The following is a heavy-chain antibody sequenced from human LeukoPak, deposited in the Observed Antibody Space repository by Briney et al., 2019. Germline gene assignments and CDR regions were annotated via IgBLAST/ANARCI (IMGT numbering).Heavy chain of an antibody. Sequence: ASVKVTCLSCGYTFTAHYMHWVRQAPGQGLEGMGCININNGDTKKTQKRQGRVTMTRDTSISTAYLELSGLTSDDTAVFYCARGTGSSWFDPWGQGTLVTVSS. CDR3: ARGTGSSWFDP. CDR1: GYTFTAHY. CDR2: ININNGDT. J-gene: IGHJ5*02. V-gene: IGHV1-2*02. D-gene: IGHD2-8*02.